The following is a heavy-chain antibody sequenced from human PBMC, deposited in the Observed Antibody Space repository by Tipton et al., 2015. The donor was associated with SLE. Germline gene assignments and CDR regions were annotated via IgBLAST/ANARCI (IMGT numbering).Heavy chain of an antibody. V-gene: IGHV4-61*02. CDR2: IYTSGRT. D-gene: IGHD1-26*01. CDR1: GGSFSSATYY. Sequence: LRLSCTVSGGSFSSATYYWNWIRQPAGKTLEWIGRIYTSGRTNYNPSIKSRITLSLDTSKNQFYLRVNSVTAADTAVYYCARGGGSYYDYWGQGTLVTVSS. J-gene: IGHJ4*02. CDR3: ARGGGSYYDY.